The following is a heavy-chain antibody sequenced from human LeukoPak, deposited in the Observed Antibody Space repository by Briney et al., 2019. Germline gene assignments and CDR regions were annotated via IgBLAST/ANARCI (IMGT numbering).Heavy chain of an antibody. Sequence: GGSLRLSCAASGFTFSSCGMHWVRQAPGKGLEWVAVISYDGSNKYYADSVKGRFAISRDNSKNTLYLQMNSLRAEDTAVYYCAKDRSGSYDYWGQGTLVTVSS. V-gene: IGHV3-30*18. J-gene: IGHJ4*02. CDR1: GFTFSSCG. CDR2: ISYDGSNK. D-gene: IGHD1-26*01. CDR3: AKDRSGSYDY.